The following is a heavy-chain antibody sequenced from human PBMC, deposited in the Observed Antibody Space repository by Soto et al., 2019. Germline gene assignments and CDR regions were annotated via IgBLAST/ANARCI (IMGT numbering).Heavy chain of an antibody. CDR1: GFSLSTSGVG. V-gene: IGHV2-5*01. Sequence: PTLVNPTQTLTLTCTFSGFSLSTSGVGVGWIRQPPGKALEWLALIYWNDDKRYSPSLKSRLTITKDTSKNQVVLTMTNMDPVDTATYYCAHSRVPAAIYYYYGMDVWGQGTTVTVSS. D-gene: IGHD2-2*01. CDR3: AHSRVPAAIYYYYGMDV. CDR2: IYWNDDK. J-gene: IGHJ6*02.